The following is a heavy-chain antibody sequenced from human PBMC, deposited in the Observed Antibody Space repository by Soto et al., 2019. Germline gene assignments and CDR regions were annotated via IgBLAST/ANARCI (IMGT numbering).Heavy chain of an antibody. CDR1: GGSFSGYY. V-gene: IGHV4-34*01. J-gene: IGHJ4*02. Sequence: PSETLSLTCAVYGGSFSGYYWSWIRQPPGKGLEWIGEINHSGSTNYNPSLKSRVTISVDTSKNQFSLKLSSVTAADTAVYYCARASITMVRGVIGFDYWGQGTLVTVSS. CDR3: ARASITMVRGVIGFDY. D-gene: IGHD3-10*01. CDR2: INHSGST.